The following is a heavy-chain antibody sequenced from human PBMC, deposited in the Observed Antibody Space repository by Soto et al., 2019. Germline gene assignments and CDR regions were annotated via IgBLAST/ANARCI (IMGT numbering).Heavy chain of an antibody. D-gene: IGHD3-10*01. Sequence: PGGSLRPSCTAAGCTSSDFHMNWISKAPGRGLEWISYISTRGSTIHYVDSVKGRFTISRDNAKNSLYLHLNSLRAEDTAVYYCARDPVYSVGELPGPLDYWGQGTLVTVS. CDR3: ARDPVYSVGELPGPLDY. CDR1: GCTSSDFH. CDR2: ISTRGSTI. J-gene: IGHJ4*02. V-gene: IGHV3-11*01.